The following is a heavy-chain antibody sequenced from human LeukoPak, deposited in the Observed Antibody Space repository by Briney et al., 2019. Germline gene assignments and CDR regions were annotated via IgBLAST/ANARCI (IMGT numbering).Heavy chain of an antibody. J-gene: IGHJ6*03. Sequence: PSETLSLTCTVSGGSISSSSYYWGWIRQPPGKGLEWIGYIYYSGSTNYNPSLKSRVTISVDTSKNQFSLKLSSVTAADTAVYYCARGPEDYYGSGSYSFYYYYYMDVWGKGTTVTVSS. CDR3: ARGPEDYYGSGSYSFYYYYYMDV. CDR1: GGSISSSSYY. V-gene: IGHV4-61*05. D-gene: IGHD3-10*01. CDR2: IYYSGST.